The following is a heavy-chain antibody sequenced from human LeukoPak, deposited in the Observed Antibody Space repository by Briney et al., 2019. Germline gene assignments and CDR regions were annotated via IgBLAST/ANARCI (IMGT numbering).Heavy chain of an antibody. CDR3: ARATRDDYGDVHDAFDV. CDR2: IKEDGSKK. D-gene: IGHD4-17*01. Sequence: PGGSLRLSCAASGFIFSSYSMNWVRQAPGKGLEWVANIKEDGSKKNYVESVKGRFTISRDNAKNSVFLQMNTLRADDTAVYYCARATRDDYGDVHDAFDVWGQGTMVAVSS. J-gene: IGHJ3*01. CDR1: GFIFSSYS. V-gene: IGHV3-7*01.